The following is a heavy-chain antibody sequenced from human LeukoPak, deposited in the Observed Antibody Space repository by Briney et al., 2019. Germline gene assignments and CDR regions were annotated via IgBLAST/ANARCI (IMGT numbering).Heavy chain of an antibody. J-gene: IGHJ6*02. V-gene: IGHV4-59*12. CDR1: GGSISSYY. Sequence: SETLSLTCTVSGGSISSYYWSWIRQPPGKGLEWIGYIYHSGSTYYNPSLKSRVTISVDRSKNQFSLKLSSVTAADTAVYYCARDSESYGMDVWGQGTTVTVSS. CDR2: IYHSGST. D-gene: IGHD1-14*01. CDR3: ARDSESYGMDV.